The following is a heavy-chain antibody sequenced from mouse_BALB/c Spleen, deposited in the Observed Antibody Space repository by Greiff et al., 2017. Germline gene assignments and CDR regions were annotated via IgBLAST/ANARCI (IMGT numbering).Heavy chain of an antibody. Sequence: QVHVKQPGAELVRPGASVKLSCKASGYTFTSYWINWVKQRPGQGLEWIGNIYPSDSYTNYNQKFKDKATLTVDKSSSTAYMQLSSPTTEDSAVYYCTRGDDYDGWYFDYWGQGTTLTVSS. CDR1: GYTFTSYW. CDR2: IYPSDSYT. V-gene: IGHV1-69*02. J-gene: IGHJ2*01. CDR3: TRGDDYDGWYFDY. D-gene: IGHD2-4*01.